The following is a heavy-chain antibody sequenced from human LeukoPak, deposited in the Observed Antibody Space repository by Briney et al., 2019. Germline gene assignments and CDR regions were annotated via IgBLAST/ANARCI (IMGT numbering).Heavy chain of an antibody. D-gene: IGHD3-10*01. CDR2: IYTSGST. J-gene: IGHJ5*02. CDR1: GGSISSYY. Sequence: SETLSLTCTVSGGSISSYYWSWIRQPPGKGLEWIGYIYTSGSTNYNPSLKSRVTISVDTSKNQFSLKLSSVTAADTAVYYCARRRVAGYYYGSGSYYTNWFDPWGQGTLVTVSS. V-gene: IGHV4-4*09. CDR3: ARRRVAGYYYGSGSYYTNWFDP.